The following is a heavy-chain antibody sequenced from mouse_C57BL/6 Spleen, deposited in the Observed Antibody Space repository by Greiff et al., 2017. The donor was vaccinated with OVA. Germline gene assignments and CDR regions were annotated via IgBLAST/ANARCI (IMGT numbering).Heavy chain of an antibody. Sequence: QVQLQQPGAELVRPGSSVKLSCKASGYTFTSYWMDWVKQRPGQGLEWIGNIYPSDSETHYNQKFKDKATLTVDKSSSTAYMQLSSLTSEDSAVYYCARKGYYGRGPYFDYWGQGTTLTVSS. J-gene: IGHJ2*01. D-gene: IGHD1-1*01. CDR3: ARKGYYGRGPYFDY. CDR1: GYTFTSYW. V-gene: IGHV1-61*01. CDR2: IYPSDSET.